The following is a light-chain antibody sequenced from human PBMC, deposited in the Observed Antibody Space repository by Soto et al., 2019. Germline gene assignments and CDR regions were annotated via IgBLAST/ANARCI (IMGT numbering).Light chain of an antibody. CDR2: RNT. CDR1: SSNTGAGYD. J-gene: IGLJ2*01. Sequence: SVLTQPPSVSGAPGQRVTISCTGSSSNTGAGYDVHWYQQLPGTAPKLLIYRNTNRPSGVPDRFSGSKSGTSASLAITGLQAEDEGDYYCQSYDGSLSGSVFGGGTKLTVL. V-gene: IGLV1-40*01. CDR3: QSYDGSLSGSV.